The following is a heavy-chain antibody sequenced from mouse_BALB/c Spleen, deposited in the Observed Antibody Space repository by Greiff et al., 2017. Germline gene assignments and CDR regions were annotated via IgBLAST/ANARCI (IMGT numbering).Heavy chain of an antibody. Sequence: DVKLVESGGGLVKPGGSLKLSCAASGFTFSDYYMYWVRQTPEKRLEWVATISDGGSYTYYPDSVKGRFTISRDNAKNNLYLQMSSLKSEDTAMYYCAREGNRYDGPWFAYWGQGTLVTVSA. V-gene: IGHV5-4*02. D-gene: IGHD2-14*01. CDR3: AREGNRYDGPWFAY. CDR1: GFTFSDYY. CDR2: ISDGGSYT. J-gene: IGHJ3*01.